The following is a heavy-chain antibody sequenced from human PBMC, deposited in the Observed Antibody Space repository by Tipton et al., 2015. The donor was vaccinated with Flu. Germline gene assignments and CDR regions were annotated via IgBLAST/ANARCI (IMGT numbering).Heavy chain of an antibody. J-gene: IGHJ2*01. D-gene: IGHD6-6*01. CDR1: GGSITSDTYY. Sequence: TLSLTCTVSGGSITSDTYYWHWIRQPAGKGLEWIGRIYHSGSPNYNPSLKSRVTISKDTSKNQFSLTLNSVTAADTAMYYCARYSSSVATYWYFDLWGRGTLVTVSS. V-gene: IGHV4-61*02. CDR3: ARYSSSVATYWYFDL. CDR2: IYHSGSP.